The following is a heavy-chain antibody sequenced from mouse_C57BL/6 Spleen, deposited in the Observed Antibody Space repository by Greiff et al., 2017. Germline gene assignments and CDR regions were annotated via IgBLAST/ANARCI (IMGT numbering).Heavy chain of an antibody. CDR3: ARRDDYDRGFAY. J-gene: IGHJ3*01. Sequence: VQLQQPGAELVMPGASVKLSCKASGYTFTSYWMHWVKQRPGQGLEWIGEIDPSDSYTNYNQKFKGKSTLTVDKSSSTAYMQLSSLTSEDSAVYYCARRDDYDRGFAYWGQGTLVTVSA. V-gene: IGHV1-69*01. D-gene: IGHD2-4*01. CDR2: IDPSDSYT. CDR1: GYTFTSYW.